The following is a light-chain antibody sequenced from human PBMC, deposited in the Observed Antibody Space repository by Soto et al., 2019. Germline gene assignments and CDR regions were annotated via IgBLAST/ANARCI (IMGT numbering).Light chain of an antibody. Sequence: DVQMTQSHSTLSASVGDRVTITFRASQSISSWLAWYQQKPGKAPKLLIYKASSLESGVPSRFSGSGSGTEFTLTISSLHPDDFATYYCQQYNSYPWTFGQGTKVDI. J-gene: IGKJ1*01. CDR3: QQYNSYPWT. CDR1: QSISSW. V-gene: IGKV1-5*03. CDR2: KAS.